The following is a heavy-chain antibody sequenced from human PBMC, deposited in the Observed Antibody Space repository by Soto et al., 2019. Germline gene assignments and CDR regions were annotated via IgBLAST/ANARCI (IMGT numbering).Heavy chain of an antibody. D-gene: IGHD3-10*01. CDR2: INHSGST. CDR1: GGSFSGYY. V-gene: IGHV4-34*01. Sequence: SETLSLTCAVYGGSFSGYYWSWIRQPPGKGLEWIGEINHSGSTNYNPSLKSRVTISVDTSKNQFSLKLSSVTAADTAVYYCARGLSERTVNKPRNYYGSGSSYKWRFDPWGQGTLVTVSS. J-gene: IGHJ5*02. CDR3: ARGLSERTVNKPRNYYGSGSSYKWRFDP.